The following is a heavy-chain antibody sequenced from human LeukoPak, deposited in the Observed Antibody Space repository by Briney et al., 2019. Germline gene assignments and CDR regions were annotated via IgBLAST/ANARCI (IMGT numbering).Heavy chain of an antibody. CDR1: GGSISTDY. Sequence: SETLSLTCTVSGGSISTDYWSWIRQPPGKGLEWIGHIYYSGSTNYNSSLKSRVTISVDTSKNQFSLKLSSVTAADTAVYYCARVSYGQYGSGWYEGNYYYYMAVWGKGTTVTVSS. J-gene: IGHJ6*03. D-gene: IGHD6-19*01. CDR3: ARVSYGQYGSGWYEGNYYYYMAV. CDR2: IYYSGST. V-gene: IGHV4-59*01.